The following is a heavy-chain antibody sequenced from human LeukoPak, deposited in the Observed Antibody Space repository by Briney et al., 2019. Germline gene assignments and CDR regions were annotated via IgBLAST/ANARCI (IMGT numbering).Heavy chain of an antibody. CDR3: ARDRFQLLGRSSYYYYMDV. J-gene: IGHJ6*03. Sequence: ASVRVSCKASGYTFTSYYMHWVRQAPGQGLEWMGIINPNGGSTSYAQKFQGRVTMTRDMSTSTVYMELSSLRSEDTAVYYCARDRFQLLGRSSYYYYMDVWGKGTTVTVSS. CDR1: GYTFTSYY. V-gene: IGHV1-46*01. D-gene: IGHD2-2*01. CDR2: INPNGGST.